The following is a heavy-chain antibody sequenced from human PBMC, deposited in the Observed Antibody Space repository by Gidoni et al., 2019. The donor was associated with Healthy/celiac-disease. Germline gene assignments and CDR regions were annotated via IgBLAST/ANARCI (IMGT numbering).Heavy chain of an antibody. CDR3: ATTYCSGGSCAYYFDY. D-gene: IGHD2-15*01. V-gene: IGHV1-24*01. CDR2: FDPEDGET. CDR1: GYTLTELS. Sequence: QVQLVQSGAEVKKPGASVKVSCKVSGYTLTELSMHWVRQAPGKGLEWMGGFDPEDGETIYAQKFQGRVTMTEDTSTDTAYMELSSLRSEDTAVYYCATTYCSGGSCAYYFDYWGQGTLVTVSS. J-gene: IGHJ4*02.